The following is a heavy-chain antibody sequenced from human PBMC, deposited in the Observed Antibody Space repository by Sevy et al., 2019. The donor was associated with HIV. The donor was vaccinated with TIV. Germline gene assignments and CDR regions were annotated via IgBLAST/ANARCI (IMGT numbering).Heavy chain of an antibody. J-gene: IGHJ6*02. V-gene: IGHV3-53*01. Sequence: GGSLRLSCAASGFTVSSNYMSWVRQAAGKGLEWVSVTYSGGTTYYADSVKGRFTISRDNSKNTLFLQMNSLRAEDTAVYYSARDRGKQYKGTMDVWGQGTTVTVSS. CDR3: ARDRGKQYKGTMDV. D-gene: IGHD1-20*01. CDR2: TYSGGTT. CDR1: GFTVSSNY.